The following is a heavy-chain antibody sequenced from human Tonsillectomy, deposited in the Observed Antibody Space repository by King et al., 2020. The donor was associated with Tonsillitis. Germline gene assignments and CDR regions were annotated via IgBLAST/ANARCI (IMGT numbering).Heavy chain of an antibody. V-gene: IGHV3-74*01. Sequence: VQLVESGGGLVRPGGSLRLSCAASGFTFSSNWMHWVRQAPGKGLVWVSRIDNDGSSTSSADSVKGRFTISRDNAKNTLHLQMNSLRAEDTAVYYCASRYCSGGSCYLVHWGQGTLVTVSS. D-gene: IGHD2-15*01. CDR3: ASRYCSGGSCYLVH. CDR1: GFTFSSNW. CDR2: IDNDGSST. J-gene: IGHJ4*02.